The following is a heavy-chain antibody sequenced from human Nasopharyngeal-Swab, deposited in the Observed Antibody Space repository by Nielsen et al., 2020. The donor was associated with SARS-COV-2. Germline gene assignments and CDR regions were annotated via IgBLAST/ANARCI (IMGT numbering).Heavy chain of an antibody. D-gene: IGHD6-13*01. J-gene: IGHJ6*02. V-gene: IGHV3-48*02. CDR3: AREGGRFSSTWYYYSYGMDV. Sequence: VRQAPGKGLEWVSYISSSSSTIYYADSVKGRFTISRDNAKNSLYLQMNSLRDEDTAVYYCAREGGRFSSTWYYYSYGMDVWGQGTTVTVS. CDR2: ISSSSSTI.